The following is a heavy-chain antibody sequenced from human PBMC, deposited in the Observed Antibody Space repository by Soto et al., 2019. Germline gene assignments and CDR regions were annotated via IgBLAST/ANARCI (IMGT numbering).Heavy chain of an antibody. J-gene: IGHJ4*02. D-gene: IGHD3-3*01. V-gene: IGHV3-48*02. Sequence: LXLXCAASGFTFSSYSMNWVRHAPGTGLEWVSYISSSSSTIYYADSVKGRFTISRDNAKNSLYLQMNSLRDEDTAVYYCARQTYYDFWSGYWSPFDYWGQGTLVTVSS. CDR2: ISSSSSTI. CDR1: GFTFSSYS. CDR3: ARQTYYDFWSGYWSPFDY.